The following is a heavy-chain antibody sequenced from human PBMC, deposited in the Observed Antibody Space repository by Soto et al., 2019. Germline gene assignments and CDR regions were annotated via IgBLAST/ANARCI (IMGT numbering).Heavy chain of an antibody. V-gene: IGHV3-23*01. D-gene: IGHD6-6*01. CDR1: GFTFSSYA. CDR2: ISGSGGST. CDR3: AKGEIIAARSYYYYGMDV. Sequence: GGSPRLSCAASGFTFSSYAMSWVRQAPGKGLEWVSAISGSGGSTYYADSVKGRFTISRDNSKNTLYLQMNSLRAEDTAVYYCAKGEIIAARSYYYYGMDVWGQGTTVTVSS. J-gene: IGHJ6*02.